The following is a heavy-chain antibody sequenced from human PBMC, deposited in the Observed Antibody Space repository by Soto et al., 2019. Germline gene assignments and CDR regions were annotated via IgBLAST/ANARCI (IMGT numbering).Heavy chain of an antibody. CDR2: ISYSGST. Sequence: SETLSLTCTVPGASMSSHYWTWLRQSPGKGLEWIGYISYSGSTYYNPSHKSRVTISADTSRNQFSLKLSAVISADTAAYYCARADPDASVGYWGQGTLVTVSS. J-gene: IGHJ4*02. CDR3: ARADPDASVGY. V-gene: IGHV4-59*11. D-gene: IGHD3-16*01. CDR1: GASMSSHY.